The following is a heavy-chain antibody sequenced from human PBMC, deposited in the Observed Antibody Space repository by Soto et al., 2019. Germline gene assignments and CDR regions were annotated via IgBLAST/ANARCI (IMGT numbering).Heavy chain of an antibody. CDR1: GYSFTSYW. J-gene: IGHJ4*02. V-gene: IGHV5-10-1*01. CDR3: ARGDIVATIPFDY. D-gene: IGHD5-12*01. Sequence: PGESLKISCKGSGYSFTSYWISWVRQMPGKGLEWMGRIDPSDSYTNYSPSFQGHVTISADKSISTAYLQWSSLKASDTAMYYCARGDIVATIPFDYWGQGTLVTVSS. CDR2: IDPSDSYT.